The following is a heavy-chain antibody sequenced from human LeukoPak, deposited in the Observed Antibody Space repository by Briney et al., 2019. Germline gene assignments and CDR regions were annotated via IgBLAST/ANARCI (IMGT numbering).Heavy chain of an antibody. CDR3: ATESSGPWDAFDI. CDR1: GFTFSSYS. V-gene: IGHV3-48*01. D-gene: IGHD6-19*01. Sequence: PGGSLRLSCAASGFTFSSYSMNWVRQAPGKGLEWVSYISGSSSTIYYADSVKGRFTISRDNAKNSLYLQMNSLRAEDTAVYYCATESSGPWDAFDIWGQGTMVTVSS. J-gene: IGHJ3*02. CDR2: ISGSSSTI.